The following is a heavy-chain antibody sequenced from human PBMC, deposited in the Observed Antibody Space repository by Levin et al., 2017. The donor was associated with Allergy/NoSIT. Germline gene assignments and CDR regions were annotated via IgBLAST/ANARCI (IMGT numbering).Heavy chain of an antibody. CDR3: ARGSRIAAAGSYYGMDV. V-gene: IGHV1-18*01. CDR1: GYTFTSYG. Sequence: GGSLRLSCKASGYTFTSYGISWVRQAPGQGLEWMGWISAYNGNTNYAQKLQGRVTMTTDTSTSTAYMELRSLRSDDTAVYYCARGSRIAAAGSYYGMDVWGQGTTVTVSS. CDR2: ISAYNGNT. D-gene: IGHD6-13*01. J-gene: IGHJ6*02.